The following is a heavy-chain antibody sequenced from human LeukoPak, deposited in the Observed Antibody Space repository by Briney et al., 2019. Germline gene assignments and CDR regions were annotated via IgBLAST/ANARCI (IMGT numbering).Heavy chain of an antibody. CDR1: GGSISSSGYY. CDR2: IYYSGNT. Sequence: SETLSLTCTVSGGSISSSGYYWGWIRQPPGKGLEWIGSIYYSGNTYYNPSLKSRVTISVNTSKNQFSLKLSSVTAADTAVYYCASQGSSWYRYWGQGTLVTVSS. V-gene: IGHV4-39*07. D-gene: IGHD6-13*01. J-gene: IGHJ4*02. CDR3: ASQGSSWYRY.